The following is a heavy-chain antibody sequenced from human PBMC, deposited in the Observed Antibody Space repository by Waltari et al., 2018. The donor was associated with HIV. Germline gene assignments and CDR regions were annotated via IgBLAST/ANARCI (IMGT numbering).Heavy chain of an antibody. Sequence: QVQLQESGPGLVKPSQTLSLTCTVSGGSISSGGSYRRWLRQHPGKGLEWIGYIYYSGSTYYNPTLKSLVTISVDTSKNQFSLKLSSVTAADTAVYYCARAQWAVAGYDYWGQGTLVTVSS. J-gene: IGHJ4*02. D-gene: IGHD6-19*01. CDR2: IYYSGST. CDR3: ARAQWAVAGYDY. CDR1: GGSISSGGSY. V-gene: IGHV4-31*01.